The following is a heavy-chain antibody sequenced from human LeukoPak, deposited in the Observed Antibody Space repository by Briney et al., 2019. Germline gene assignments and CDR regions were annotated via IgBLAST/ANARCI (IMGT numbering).Heavy chain of an antibody. CDR2: SGTTI. Sequence: YMSSSGTTIYYADSVKGRFTISRDNAKNSLYLQMNSLRPEDTAVYYCARGVTTVENWGQGTLVTVSS. J-gene: IGHJ4*02. CDR3: ARGVTTVEN. CDR1: Y. D-gene: IGHD4-23*01. V-gene: IGHV3-11*04.